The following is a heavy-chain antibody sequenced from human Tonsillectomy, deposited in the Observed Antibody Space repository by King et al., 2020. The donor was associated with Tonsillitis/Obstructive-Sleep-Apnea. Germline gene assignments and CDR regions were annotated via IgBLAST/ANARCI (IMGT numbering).Heavy chain of an antibody. V-gene: IGHV3-48*02. CDR2: ISSSSSTI. Sequence: VQLVESGGGLVQPGGSLRLSCAASGFTFSSYNMNWVRQAPGKGLEWGSYISSSSSTIYYAVSVKGRFTISRDNAKNSLYLQMKTLRDEDTAVYYCAGEWRAVTTGGPNDYWGQGTLVTVSS. CDR1: GFTFSSYN. J-gene: IGHJ4*02. CDR3: AGEWRAVTTGGPNDY. D-gene: IGHD4-17*01.